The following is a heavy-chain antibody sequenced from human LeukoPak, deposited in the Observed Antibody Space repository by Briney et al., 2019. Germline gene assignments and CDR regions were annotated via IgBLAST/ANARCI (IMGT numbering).Heavy chain of an antibody. Sequence: GGSLRLSCAASGFTFSSYGMHWVRQAPGKGLEWVAVISYDESNKYFADSVKGRFTISRDNPKNSLYLQMSNLRAEDTAVYFCARGGGLDVWGQGATVTVSS. V-gene: IGHV3-30*03. CDR3: ARGGGLDV. CDR2: ISYDESNK. D-gene: IGHD3-16*01. J-gene: IGHJ6*02. CDR1: GFTFSSYG.